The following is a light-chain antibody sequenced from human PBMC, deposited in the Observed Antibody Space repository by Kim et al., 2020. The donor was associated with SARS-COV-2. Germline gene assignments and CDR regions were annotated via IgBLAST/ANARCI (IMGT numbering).Light chain of an antibody. V-gene: IGLV3-1*01. Sequence: VCPEQTARITCSGEKLGDKYACLNEQKPGHSPVLVIYQDSQRPSWLPERFSGSISGNTATLTMSGTQAMDEAVYYCQAWDSSTGVFGTGTKVTV. J-gene: IGLJ1*01. CDR3: QAWDSSTGV. CDR2: QDS. CDR1: KLGDKY.